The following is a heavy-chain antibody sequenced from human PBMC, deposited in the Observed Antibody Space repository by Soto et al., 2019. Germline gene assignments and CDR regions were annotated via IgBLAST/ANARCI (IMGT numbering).Heavy chain of an antibody. Sequence: EVKVVESGGGLVQPGGSLRLSCAASGFTFSDNWMHWVRQPPGKGPVWVPRISGDASSTSYADSVKGRFTISRDSAKNTVYLQMDSLRVEDTAVYYCTRGGTRTTYWGLFDSWGQGTLVTVSS. D-gene: IGHD7-27*01. V-gene: IGHV3-74*01. CDR2: ISGDASST. CDR3: TRGGTRTTYWGLFDS. J-gene: IGHJ4*02. CDR1: GFTFSDNW.